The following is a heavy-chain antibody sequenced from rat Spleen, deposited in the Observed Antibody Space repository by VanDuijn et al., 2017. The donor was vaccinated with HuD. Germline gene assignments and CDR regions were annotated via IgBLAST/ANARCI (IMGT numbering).Heavy chain of an antibody. Sequence: QVQLKESGPGLVQPSQTLSLTCTVSGFSLTSYHVSWVRQPPGEGLEWMGVIWTGGGTAYNSLLKPRLSISRDISKSQVVLEMNGLQTEDTAMYFCARSAYGYNFNYFAYWGQGTLVTVSS. D-gene: IGHD1-9*01. CDR3: ARSAYGYNFNYFAY. V-gene: IGHV2-43*01. J-gene: IGHJ3*01. CDR1: GFSLTSYH. CDR2: IWTGGGT.